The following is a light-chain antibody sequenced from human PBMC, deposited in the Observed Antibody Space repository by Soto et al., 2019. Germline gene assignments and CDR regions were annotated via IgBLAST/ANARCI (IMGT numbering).Light chain of an antibody. CDR3: QQFESYPLT. J-gene: IGKJ4*01. CDR2: DIF. V-gene: IGKV1-13*02. CDR1: QGVSSA. Sequence: AIQLTQSPSSLSASVGDGVTLTCRASQGVSSALAWYQQKPGKAPKLMIYDIFRLENGVPSRFSGSGSGTDFTLSISSLQPEDFATYYCQQFESYPLTFGGGTKVEIK.